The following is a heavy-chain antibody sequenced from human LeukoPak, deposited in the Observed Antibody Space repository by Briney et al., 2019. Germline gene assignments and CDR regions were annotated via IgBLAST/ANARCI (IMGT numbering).Heavy chain of an antibody. J-gene: IGHJ4*02. Sequence: GGSLRLSCAASGFTFSSYSMNWVRQAPGKGLEWVSYISSSSSTIYYADSVKGRFTISRDNAKNSLYLQMNSLRAEDTAVYYCARDACSSTSCYVSYWGQGTLVTVSS. V-gene: IGHV3-48*01. CDR3: ARDACSSTSCYVSY. CDR1: GFTFSSYS. CDR2: ISSSSSTI. D-gene: IGHD2-2*01.